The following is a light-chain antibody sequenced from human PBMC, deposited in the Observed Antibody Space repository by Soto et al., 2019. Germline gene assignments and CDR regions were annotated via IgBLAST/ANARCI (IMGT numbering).Light chain of an antibody. V-gene: IGKV3D-15*01. J-gene: IGKJ4*01. Sequence: IVLTQRPATLSLSPGEGATLSCRASQRFXSYFDWSQQKPGQAPRVRXYDASNRDTGIPARLSGSRSAAEFTLTINSLQSEYFSVYYCQPYNNWTLTFGGGTKVDIK. CDR3: QPYNNWTLT. CDR2: DAS. CDR1: QRFXSY.